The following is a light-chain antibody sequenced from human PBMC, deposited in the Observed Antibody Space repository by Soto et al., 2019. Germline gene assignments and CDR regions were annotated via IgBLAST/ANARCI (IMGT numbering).Light chain of an antibody. CDR3: QQYSTYTWT. J-gene: IGKJ1*01. CDR1: QSISNW. Sequence: DIQMTQSPSTLSASVGDRVTITCRASQSISNWLAWYQQKPGKAPNLLVYDVSSLESGVPSRFSGSGSGTEFTLTISSLPPDDFATYYCQQYSTYTWTFGQGTKVDVK. V-gene: IGKV1-5*01. CDR2: DVS.